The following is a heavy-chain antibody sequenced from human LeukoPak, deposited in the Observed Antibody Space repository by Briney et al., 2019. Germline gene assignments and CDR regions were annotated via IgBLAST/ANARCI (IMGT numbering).Heavy chain of an antibody. Sequence: PGGSLRLSCAASGFTFSSYSMNWVRQAPGKGLEWVSSISSSSSYIYYADSVKGRFTISRDNAKNSLYLQMNSLRAGDTAVYYCARAGYSSTWDSRYFDLWGRGTLVTVSS. CDR1: GFTFSSYS. CDR2: ISSSSSYI. CDR3: ARAGYSSTWDSRYFDL. V-gene: IGHV3-21*01. D-gene: IGHD6-13*01. J-gene: IGHJ2*01.